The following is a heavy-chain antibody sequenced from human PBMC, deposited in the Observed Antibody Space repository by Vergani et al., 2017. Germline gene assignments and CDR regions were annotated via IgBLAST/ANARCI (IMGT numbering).Heavy chain of an antibody. CDR3: AKDLFTMVRGYYCYGMDV. CDR2: IYPGDSDN. V-gene: IGHV5-51*01. CDR1: GYSFTSYW. J-gene: IGHJ6*02. D-gene: IGHD3-10*01. Sequence: EVQLVQSGAEEKKPGESLKISCKGSGYSFTSYWIGWVRQMPGKGLEWMGIIYPGDSDNRSSPSFQGQVTISADKSISTAYLQWSSLKASDTAMYYCAKDLFTMVRGYYCYGMDVWGQGTTVTVSS.